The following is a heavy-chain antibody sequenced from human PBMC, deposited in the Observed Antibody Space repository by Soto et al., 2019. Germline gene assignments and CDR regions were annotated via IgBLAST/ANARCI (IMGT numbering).Heavy chain of an antibody. CDR2: ISYDGSNK. J-gene: IGHJ4*02. CDR1: GFTYSSYA. Sequence: QVQLVESGGGVVQPGRSLRLSCAASGFTYSSYAMHWVRQAPGTGLEWVAVISYDGSNKYYADSVKGRFTISRDNSKNTLYLQMNSLRAEDTALYYCARDPGGTDFAAWTYYFDYWGQGTLVTVSS. V-gene: IGHV3-30-3*01. CDR3: ARDPGGTDFAAWTYYFDY. D-gene: IGHD3-3*01.